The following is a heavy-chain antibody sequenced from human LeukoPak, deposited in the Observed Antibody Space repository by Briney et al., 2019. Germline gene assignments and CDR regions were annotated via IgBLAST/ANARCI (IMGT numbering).Heavy chain of an antibody. D-gene: IGHD3-10*01. J-gene: IGHJ6*02. CDR2: ISSTGNTI. CDR1: GFTFSDYY. CDR3: ARDKSTMVRGVIRTTYYYYGMDV. V-gene: IGHV3-11*01. Sequence: GGSLRLSCAGSGFTFSDYYMSWIRQAPGKGLEWVAYISSTGNTIFDADSVKGRFLISRDNAKHSLYLQMNSLRAEDTAVYYCARDKSTMVRGVIRTTYYYYGMDVWGQGTTVTVSS.